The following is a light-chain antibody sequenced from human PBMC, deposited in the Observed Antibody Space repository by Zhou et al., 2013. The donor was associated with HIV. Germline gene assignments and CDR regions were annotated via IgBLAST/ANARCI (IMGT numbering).Light chain of an antibody. CDR2: GAS. J-gene: IGKJ1*01. CDR3: QQYGSSPWT. V-gene: IGKV3-20*01. CDR1: QSVSSSY. Sequence: IVMTQSPATLSVSPGGRATLSCRASQSVSSSYLAWYQQKPGQAPRLLIYGASSRATGIPDRFSGSGSGTDFTLTISRLEPEDFAVYYCQQYGSSPWTFGQGTKVEIK.